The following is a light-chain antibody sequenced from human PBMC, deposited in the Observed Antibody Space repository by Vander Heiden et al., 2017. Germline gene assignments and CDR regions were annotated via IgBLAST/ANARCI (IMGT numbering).Light chain of an antibody. J-gene: IGKJ4*01. V-gene: IGKV3-20*01. CDR1: QSVSSSY. Sequence: EIVLTQSPDTLSLSPGERATLSCRATQSVSSSYLAWYQQKPGQSPRLLIYGASSRAAGIPDRFSGSGSGTDFALTISRLEPEDFAVYFCQQYYRSPLTSGGGTKVEIK. CDR2: GAS. CDR3: QQYYRSPLT.